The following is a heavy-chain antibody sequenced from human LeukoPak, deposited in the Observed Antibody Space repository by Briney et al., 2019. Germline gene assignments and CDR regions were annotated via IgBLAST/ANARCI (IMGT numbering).Heavy chain of an antibody. D-gene: IGHD3-10*01. V-gene: IGHV4-59*12. Sequence: SETLSLTCAVSGGSISSYYWSWIRQPPGKGLEWIGYIYYSGSTNYNPSLKSRVTISVDRSKNQFSLKLSSVTAADTAVYYCARVSWLGEFGDYWGQGTLVTVSS. CDR1: GGSISSYY. CDR2: IYYSGST. J-gene: IGHJ4*02. CDR3: ARVSWLGEFGDY.